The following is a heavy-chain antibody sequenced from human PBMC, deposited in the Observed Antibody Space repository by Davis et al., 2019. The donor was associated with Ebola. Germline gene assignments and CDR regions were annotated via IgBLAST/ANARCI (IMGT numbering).Heavy chain of an antibody. J-gene: IGHJ4*02. CDR3: VTENWYRFES. CDR2: ISSSSSYI. Sequence: GGSLRLSCAASGFTFSSYSMNWVRQAPGKGLEWVSSISSSSSYIYYADSAKGRFTISRDNAKNSLYLQMNSLRTEDTAVYYCVTENWYRFESWGQGTLVTVSS. D-gene: IGHD1/OR15-1a*01. CDR1: GFTFSSYS. V-gene: IGHV3-21*04.